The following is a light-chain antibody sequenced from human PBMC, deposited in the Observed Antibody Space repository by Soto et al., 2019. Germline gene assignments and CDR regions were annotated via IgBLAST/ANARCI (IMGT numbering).Light chain of an antibody. J-gene: IGKJ1*01. CDR2: GAS. Sequence: EIVLTQSPGTLSLSPGERATLSCRASQSVGSSYLAWYQQKPGQAPRLLIFGASSRATGIPDRFSGSASGTDFTLTISRLEPEDFAVYFCPQQGTFGQGTKVEIK. V-gene: IGKV3-20*01. CDR1: QSVGSSY. CDR3: PQQGT.